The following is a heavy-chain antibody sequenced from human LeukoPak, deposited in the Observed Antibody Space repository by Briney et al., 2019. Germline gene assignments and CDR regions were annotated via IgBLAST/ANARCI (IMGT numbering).Heavy chain of an antibody. CDR1: GGTFSSYA. CDR3: ARGGVYSSSSADY. Sequence: ASVKVSCKASGGTFSSYAISWVRQAPGRGLEWMGRIIPIFGIANYAQKFQGRVTITADKSTSTAYMELSSLRSEDTAVYYCARGGVYSSSSADYWGLGTLVTVSS. D-gene: IGHD6-6*01. CDR2: IIPIFGIA. V-gene: IGHV1-69*04. J-gene: IGHJ4*02.